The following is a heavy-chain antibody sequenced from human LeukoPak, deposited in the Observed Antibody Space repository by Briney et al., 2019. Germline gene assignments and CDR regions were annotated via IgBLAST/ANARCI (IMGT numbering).Heavy chain of an antibody. Sequence: PSQTLSLTCTVSGGSISSGSYYWSWIRQPAGKGLEWIGRIYTSGSTNYNPSLKSRDTISVDTSKNQFSLKLSSVTAADTAVYYCARGDYGDYSYYYYYYMDVWGKGTTVTVSS. CDR1: GGSISSGSYY. CDR3: ARGDYGDYSYYYYYYMDV. J-gene: IGHJ6*03. CDR2: IYTSGST. D-gene: IGHD4-17*01. V-gene: IGHV4-61*02.